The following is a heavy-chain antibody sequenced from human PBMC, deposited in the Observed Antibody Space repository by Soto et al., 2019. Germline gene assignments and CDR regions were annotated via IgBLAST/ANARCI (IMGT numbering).Heavy chain of an antibody. CDR3: GRPYYDSTGYHGAFDV. J-gene: IGHJ3*01. D-gene: IGHD3-22*01. CDR2: IYYSGST. Sequence: QLQLQESGPGLVKPSETLALTCTISGGSISSSAHYWGWIRQPPGKGLEWIGSIYYSGSTYYNPSLKSRVTISADTSKNQFSLKLSSVTAADTAVYFCGRPYYDSTGYHGAFDVWGQGTMVTVSS. V-gene: IGHV4-39*01. CDR1: GGSISSSAHY.